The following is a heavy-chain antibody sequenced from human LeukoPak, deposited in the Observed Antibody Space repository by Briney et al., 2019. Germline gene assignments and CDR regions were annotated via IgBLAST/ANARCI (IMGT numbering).Heavy chain of an antibody. J-gene: IGHJ3*01. D-gene: IGHD2-2*01. CDR3: ATPYCSSISCLDVFNV. CDR2: KYYSGSA. Sequence: SETLSLTCNVSGVSVSDGRYYWTWILQHPGKGLEWIGYKYYSGSAKYNPSLKSRLTISIDTSKNQFSLQLSSVTAADTATYYCATPYCSSISCLDVFNVWGQGTRVTVSS. CDR1: GVSVSDGRYY. V-gene: IGHV4-31*03.